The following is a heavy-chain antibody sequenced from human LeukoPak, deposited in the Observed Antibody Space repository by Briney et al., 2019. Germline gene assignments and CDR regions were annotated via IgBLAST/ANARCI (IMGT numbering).Heavy chain of an antibody. D-gene: IGHD3-10*01. V-gene: IGHV1-3*01. CDR1: GYTFTSYA. CDR2: INAGNGNT. J-gene: IGHJ4*02. Sequence: ASVKVSCKASGYTFTSYAMHWVRQAPGQRLEWVGWINAGNGNTKYSQKFQGRVTITRDTSASTAYMELSSLRSEDTAVYYCARNGSGRGVAGFDYWGQGTLVTVSS. CDR3: ARNGSGRGVAGFDY.